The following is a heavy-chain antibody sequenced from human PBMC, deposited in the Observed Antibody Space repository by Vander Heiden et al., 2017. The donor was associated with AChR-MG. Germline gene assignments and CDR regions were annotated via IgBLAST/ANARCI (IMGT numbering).Heavy chain of an antibody. D-gene: IGHD1-26*01. V-gene: IGHV1-46*03. J-gene: IGHJ4*02. Sequence: GQLIQSGAAVKKPGASLKVSCKTSGFTFTNYHMHWVRQAPGQGLEWVGTINPSLDSTHYAQKFQGRVRMTRDTSTKTVYMDMTSLRPEDTAVYFCARELTGSFYFDFWGQGSLVTVSS. CDR3: ARELTGSFYFDF. CDR1: GFTFTNYH. CDR2: INPSLDST.